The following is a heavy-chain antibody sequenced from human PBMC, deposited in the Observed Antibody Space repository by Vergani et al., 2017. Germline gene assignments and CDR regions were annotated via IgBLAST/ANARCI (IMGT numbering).Heavy chain of an antibody. CDR1: GFTFSQYG. Sequence: QVKLVESGGGVVQPGGSLRLSCVASGFTFSQYGIHWVRQPPGKGLQWVAFIRYDGSNKYYADSVKGRFTISRDNSKNTLYLQMNSLRAEDTAVYYCATSTVTTGRDYWGQGTLVTVSS. V-gene: IGHV3-30*02. J-gene: IGHJ4*02. D-gene: IGHD4-17*01. CDR2: IRYDGSNK. CDR3: ATSTVTTGRDY.